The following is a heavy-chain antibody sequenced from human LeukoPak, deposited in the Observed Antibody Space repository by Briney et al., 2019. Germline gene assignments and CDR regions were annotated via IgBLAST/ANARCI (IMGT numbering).Heavy chain of an antibody. D-gene: IGHD5-18*01. CDR2: IYYSGST. V-gene: IGHV4-59*01. CDR1: GGSISSYY. CDR3: ARGAAGYSYG. Sequence: SETLSPTCTASGGSISSYYWSWIRQPPGKGLEWIGHIYYSGSTNYNPSLKSRLTISIDTSKNQFSLRLSSVTAADTAVYYCARGAAGYSYGWGQGTLVTVSS. J-gene: IGHJ4*02.